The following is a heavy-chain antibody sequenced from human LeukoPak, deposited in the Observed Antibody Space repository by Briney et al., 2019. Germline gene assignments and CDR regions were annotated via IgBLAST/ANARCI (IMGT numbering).Heavy chain of an antibody. CDR1: GFIFSGSA. Sequence: GGSLRLSCAASGFIFSGSAMHWVRQASGKGLEWVGRIRINDNSDATAYGPSARGRFTISRDDSKNTTYLQMNSLKTEDTAVYYCTRRRGGGEFDYWGQGTLVTVSS. V-gene: IGHV3-73*01. CDR3: TRRRGGGEFDY. CDR2: IRINDNSDAT. J-gene: IGHJ4*02. D-gene: IGHD3-10*01.